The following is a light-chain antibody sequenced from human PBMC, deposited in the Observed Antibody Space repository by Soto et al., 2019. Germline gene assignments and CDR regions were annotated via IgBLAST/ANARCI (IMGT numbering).Light chain of an antibody. Sequence: QSVLAQPASVSGSPGQSITISCTGTSSDVGGYNHVSWYQQHPGKAPKLIIFEVRNRPSGVSDRFSASKSGNTASLTISGLQTEDEAVYYCSSYASSSSYAFGTGTKATVL. V-gene: IGLV2-14*01. CDR3: SSYASSSSYA. CDR2: EVR. J-gene: IGLJ1*01. CDR1: SSDVGGYNH.